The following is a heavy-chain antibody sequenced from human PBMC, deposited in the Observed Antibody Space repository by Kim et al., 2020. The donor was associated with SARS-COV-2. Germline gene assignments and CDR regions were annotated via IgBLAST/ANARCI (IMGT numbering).Heavy chain of an antibody. V-gene: IGHV4-59*02. CDR3: ARGPQWYYYGSGSYYAFDY. CDR1: DGSVSSHY. CDR2: VNYTGNT. J-gene: IGHJ4*02. D-gene: IGHD3-10*01. Sequence: SETLSLTCTVSDGSVSSHYWSWIRQSPGKGLEWIGSVNYTGNTNYKPSLKSRVTISVDTSANHFSLRLTSVTPTDTAVYYCARGPQWYYYGSGSYYAFDYWGQGTLATLAS.